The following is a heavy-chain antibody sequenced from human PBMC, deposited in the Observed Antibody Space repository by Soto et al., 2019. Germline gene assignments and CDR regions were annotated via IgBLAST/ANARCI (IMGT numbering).Heavy chain of an antibody. CDR3: ARDAHLYYYYYGMDV. Sequence: EVQLVESGGGLVKPGGSLRLSCAASGFTFSSYSMNWVRQAPGKGLEWVSSISSSSSYIYYADSVKGRFTISRDNAKNSRYLQMNSLRAEDTAVYYCARDAHLYYYYYGMDVWGQGTTVTVSS. CDR1: GFTFSSYS. V-gene: IGHV3-21*01. CDR2: ISSSSSYI. J-gene: IGHJ6*02.